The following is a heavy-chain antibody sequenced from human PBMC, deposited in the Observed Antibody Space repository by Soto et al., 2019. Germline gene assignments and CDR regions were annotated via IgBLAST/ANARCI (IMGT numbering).Heavy chain of an antibody. J-gene: IGHJ5*02. V-gene: IGHV1-69*13. CDR1: GRTFSSYA. CDR3: ARQDIVVVPAAGQARSDPTWFDP. CDR2: IIPIFGTA. D-gene: IGHD2-2*01. Sequence: SVKVSCKASGRTFSSYAISWVRQAPGQGLEWMGGIIPIFGTANYAQKFQGRVTITADESTSTAYMELSSLRSEDTAVYYCARQDIVVVPAAGQARSDPTWFDPWGQGTLVTVSS.